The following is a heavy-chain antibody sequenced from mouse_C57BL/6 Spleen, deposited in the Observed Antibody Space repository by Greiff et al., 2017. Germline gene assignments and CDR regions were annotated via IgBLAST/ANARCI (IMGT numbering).Heavy chain of an antibody. V-gene: IGHV3-6*01. CDR3: ARVGDYAYFYV. J-gene: IGHJ1*03. D-gene: IGHD2-4*01. CDR1: GYSITSGYY. CDR2: ISYDGSN. Sequence: EVQRVESGPGLVKPSQSLSLTCSVTGYSITSGYYWNWIRQFPGNKLEWMGYISYDGSNNYNPSLKNRISITRYTSKNQFFLQLNAVTTEDTATYYCARVGDYAYFYVWGTGTTGTVSS.